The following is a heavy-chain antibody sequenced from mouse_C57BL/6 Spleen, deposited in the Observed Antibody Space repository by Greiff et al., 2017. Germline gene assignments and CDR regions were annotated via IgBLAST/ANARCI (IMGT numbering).Heavy chain of an antibody. CDR2: IRNKANGYTT. J-gene: IGHJ4*01. CDR3: ARSYGSSHYYAMDY. V-gene: IGHV7-3*01. Sequence: EVKLVESGGGLVQPGGSLSLSCAASGFTFTDYYMSWVRQPPGKALEWLGFIRNKANGYTTEYSASVKGRFTISRDNSQSILYLQMNALRAEDSATYYCARSYGSSHYYAMDYWGQGTSVTVSS. CDR1: GFTFTDYY. D-gene: IGHD1-1*01.